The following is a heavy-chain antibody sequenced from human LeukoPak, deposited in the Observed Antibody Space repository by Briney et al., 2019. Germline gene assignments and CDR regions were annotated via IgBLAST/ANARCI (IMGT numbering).Heavy chain of an antibody. V-gene: IGHV1-18*01. CDR2: ISAYNGNT. CDR1: GYTFTSYG. Sequence: VASVKVSCKSSGYTFTSYGISWVRQAPGHGLEWMGWISAYNGNTNYAQKLQGRVTMTTDTSTSTAYMELRSLRSDDTAVYYCARDPDYYGSGAVDYWGQGTLVTVSS. D-gene: IGHD3-10*01. J-gene: IGHJ4*02. CDR3: ARDPDYYGSGAVDY.